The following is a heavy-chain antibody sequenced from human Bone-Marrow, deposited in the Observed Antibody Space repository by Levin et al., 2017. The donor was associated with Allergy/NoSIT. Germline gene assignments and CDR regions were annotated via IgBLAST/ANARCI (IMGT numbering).Heavy chain of an antibody. D-gene: IGHD3-22*01. CDR3: ARRPDSSGYYSIWYYYYGMDV. CDR1: GFTFSSYS. V-gene: IGHV3-21*01. J-gene: IGHJ6*02. Sequence: GGSLRLSCAASGFTFSSYSMNWVRQAPGKGLEWVSSISSSSSYIYYADSVKGRFTISRDNAKNSLYLQMNSLRAEDTAVYYCARRPDSSGYYSIWYYYYGMDVWGQGTTVTVSS. CDR2: ISSSSSYI.